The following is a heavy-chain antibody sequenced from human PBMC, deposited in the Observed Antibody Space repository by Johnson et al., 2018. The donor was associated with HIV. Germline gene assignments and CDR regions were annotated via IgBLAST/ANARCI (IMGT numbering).Heavy chain of an antibody. Sequence: VQLVESGGGLVKPGGSLRLSCAVSGFTFSTYWMTWVRQAPGKGLEWVANIKQDGSEKYYVDSVKGRFTISRDNAKNSLYLQMNSLRAEDTAVYYCAKDRSSSWYDGAFDIWGQGTMVTVSS. CDR3: AKDRSSSWYDGAFDI. CDR1: GFTFSTYW. CDR2: IKQDGSEK. V-gene: IGHV3-7*05. D-gene: IGHD6-13*01. J-gene: IGHJ3*02.